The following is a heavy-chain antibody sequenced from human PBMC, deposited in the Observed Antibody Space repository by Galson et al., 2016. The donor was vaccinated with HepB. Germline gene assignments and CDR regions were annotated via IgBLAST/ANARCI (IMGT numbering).Heavy chain of an antibody. J-gene: IGHJ3*01. CDR2: IRSKTYGGTT. CDR3: TRGGYSSSWFDNINAFDV. V-gene: IGHV3-49*04. D-gene: IGHD6-13*01. CDR1: GFTFGDYP. Sequence: SLRLSCAGSGFTFGDYPMSWVRQAPGKGLEWVAFIRSKTYGGTTEYAASVKGRFTISRDDSKSIAYLQMNGLKTEDTAVYHCTRGGYSSSWFDNINAFDVWGQGTMVTVSS.